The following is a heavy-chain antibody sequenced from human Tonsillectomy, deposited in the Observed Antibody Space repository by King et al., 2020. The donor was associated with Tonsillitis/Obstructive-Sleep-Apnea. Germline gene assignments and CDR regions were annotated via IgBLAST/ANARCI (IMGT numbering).Heavy chain of an antibody. D-gene: IGHD3-3*01. CDR2: IRGSDGST. Sequence: VQLVQSGGGLVQPGGSLRLSCAASGFTFSSYAMSWVRQAPGKGLEWVSAIRGSDGSTYYADSVKGRFTISRDNSKNTLYQQMNSLRADDPAVYSCAGRSYSAFWGGYLPLFVYRGQGTLVPVSS. J-gene: IGHJ4*02. V-gene: IGHV3-23*04. CDR3: AGRSYSAFWGGYLPLFVY. CDR1: GFTFSSYA.